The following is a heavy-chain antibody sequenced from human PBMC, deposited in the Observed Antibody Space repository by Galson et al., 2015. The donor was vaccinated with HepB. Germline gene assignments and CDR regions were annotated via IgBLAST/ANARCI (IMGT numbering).Heavy chain of an antibody. J-gene: IGHJ4*02. V-gene: IGHV7-4-1*02. CDR1: GYTFTSYG. CDR3: ARKTGTGWYYFDF. CDR2: INTNTGNP. D-gene: IGHD6-19*01. Sequence: SVKVSCKASGYTFTSYGMCWVRQAPGQGLEWMGSINTNTGNPTYAQGFTGRFVFSLDTSVGTAYLQISNLKAEDTAVYYCARKTGTGWYYFDFWGQGTLVTVSS.